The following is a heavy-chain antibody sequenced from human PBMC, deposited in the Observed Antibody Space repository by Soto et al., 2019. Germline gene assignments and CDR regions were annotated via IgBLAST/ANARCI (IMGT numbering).Heavy chain of an antibody. Sequence: PSETLSLTCTVSGGSISSYYWSWIRQPPGKGLEWIGYIYYSGSTNYNPSLKSRVTISVDTSKNQLSLKLSSVTAADTAVYYCARPANYYDSSGYRYWGQGTLVTVSS. CDR3: ARPANYYDSSGYRY. CDR2: IYYSGST. J-gene: IGHJ4*02. V-gene: IGHV4-59*01. D-gene: IGHD3-22*01. CDR1: GGSISSYY.